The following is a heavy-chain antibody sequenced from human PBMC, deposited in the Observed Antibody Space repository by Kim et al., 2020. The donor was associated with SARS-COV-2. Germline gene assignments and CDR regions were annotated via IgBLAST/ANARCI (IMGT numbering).Heavy chain of an antibody. CDR3: TRDHKTQYYFDY. J-gene: IGHJ4*02. V-gene: IGHV3-49*04. CDR1: GFTFGDYA. Sequence: GGSLRLSCTASGFTFGDYAMSWVRQAPGKGLEWVGFIRSKAYGGTTDYAASVKGRFTISRDDSKSIAHLKMNSQKTEDTAVYYCTRDHKTQYYFDYWGQGTLVTVSS. CDR2: IRSKAYGGTT.